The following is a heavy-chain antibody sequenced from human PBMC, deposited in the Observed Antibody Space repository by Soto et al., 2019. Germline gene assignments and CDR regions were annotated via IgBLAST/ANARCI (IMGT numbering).Heavy chain of an antibody. CDR2: INPYNGKT. D-gene: IGHD6-13*01. Sequence: QVQLTQSGAEVKKPGASVRVSCKTSGYTFTNYGINWVRQAPGQGLEWMGWINPYNGKTSSAQRLQGRVSMTTDTSTSAAYMDLRSLRSDDTAVYYCARGSSTVDFDSWGQGTLVTVSS. CDR1: GYTFTNYG. CDR3: ARGSSTVDFDS. J-gene: IGHJ4*02. V-gene: IGHV1-18*01.